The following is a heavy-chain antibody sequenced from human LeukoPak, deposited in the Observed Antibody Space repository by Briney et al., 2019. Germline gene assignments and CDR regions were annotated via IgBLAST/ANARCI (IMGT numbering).Heavy chain of an antibody. CDR1: GASISSSNYY. J-gene: IGHJ4*02. CDR3: AKSNGYGLIDY. V-gene: IGHV4-39*01. Sequence: PSETLSLTCAVSGASISSSNYYWGWVRQSPGKGLEWIGNIYSSGNTYYNASLKSRVTMYLDTSKNQFSLKLSSVTAADTAMYYCAKSNGYGLIDYWGQVTLVAVSS. D-gene: IGHD5-12*01. CDR2: IYSSGNT.